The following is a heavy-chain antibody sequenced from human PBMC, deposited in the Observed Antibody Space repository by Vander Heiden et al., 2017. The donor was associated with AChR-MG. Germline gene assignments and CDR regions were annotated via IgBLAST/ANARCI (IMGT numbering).Heavy chain of an antibody. CDR2: MYSSGST. CDR1: GGSISSSSCY. CDR3: ARLIQRSSSDY. V-gene: IGHV4-39*01. D-gene: IGHD6-6*01. Sequence: QLKLQVSGPGLVTPSETLSLTCTVPGGSISSSSCYWRWIRQPPGKGLGWIGSMYSSGSTFSNPSLNGRVTISVDTSKNQFSLTLVSVSAAETAVYYCARLIQRSSSDYWGQGTLVTVSS. J-gene: IGHJ4*02.